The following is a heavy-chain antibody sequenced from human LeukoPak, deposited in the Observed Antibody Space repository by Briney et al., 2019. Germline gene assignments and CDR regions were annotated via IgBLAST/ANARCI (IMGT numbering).Heavy chain of an antibody. J-gene: IGHJ4*02. CDR2: IYPGDSDT. V-gene: IGHV5-51*01. CDR3: ARQYCSSTSCYYFDY. D-gene: IGHD2-2*01. CDR1: GYSFTSYW. Sequence: GESLKISCKGSGYSFTSYWIGWVRQMPGKGLEWMGIIYPGDSDTSYSPSFQGQVTISADKSISTAYLQWSSLKASDTAMYYCARQYCSSTSCYYFDYWGQGTLVTVSS.